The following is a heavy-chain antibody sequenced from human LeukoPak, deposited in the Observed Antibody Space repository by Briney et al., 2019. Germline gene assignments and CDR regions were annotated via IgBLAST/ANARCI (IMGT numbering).Heavy chain of an antibody. D-gene: IGHD4-23*01. V-gene: IGHV1-2*02. CDR1: GYIFTGYY. CDR2: INPNSGDT. Sequence: ASVKVSCKASGYIFTGYYIHWVRLAPGQGLEWMGWINPNSGDTHYAQKFQGRVTMTTDMSISTAYVDLRSLRSDDTALYFCARDVRVGTAFRRFDYWGQGTLVAVSS. J-gene: IGHJ4*02. CDR3: ARDVRVGTAFRRFDY.